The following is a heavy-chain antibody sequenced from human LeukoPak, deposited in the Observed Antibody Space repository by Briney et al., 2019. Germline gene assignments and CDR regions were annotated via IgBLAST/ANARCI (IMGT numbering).Heavy chain of an antibody. CDR3: ARDNTGDRGLDY. D-gene: IGHD7-27*01. J-gene: IGHJ4*02. CDR2: IWYDGNNK. Sequence: GGSLRLSCAASGFTFSTYGMHWVRQAPGKGLEWVAVIWYDGNNKYYAGSVKGRFTISRDNSKDTLYLQMNSLRAEDTAVYYCARDNTGDRGLDYWGQGTVVTVSS. V-gene: IGHV3-33*01. CDR1: GFTFSTYG.